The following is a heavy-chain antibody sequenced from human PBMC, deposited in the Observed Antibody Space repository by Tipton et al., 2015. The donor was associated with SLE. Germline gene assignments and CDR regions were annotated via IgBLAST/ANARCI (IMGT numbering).Heavy chain of an antibody. V-gene: IGHV4-61*01. D-gene: IGHD3-10*01. CDR2: ISSSGST. Sequence: TLSLTCTVSGDSISSSYYYWGWIRQPPGKGLEWIGHISSSGSTDYNPSLEGRVTISVDSSKNQFSLRLTSVSAADTAVYYCARDPSGYYSPSPYLWGQGTLVTVSS. CDR3: ARDPSGYYSPSPYL. CDR1: GDSISSSYYY. J-gene: IGHJ5*02.